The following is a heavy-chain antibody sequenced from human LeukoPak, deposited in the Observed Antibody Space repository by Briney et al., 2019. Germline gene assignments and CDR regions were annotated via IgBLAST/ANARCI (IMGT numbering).Heavy chain of an antibody. CDR1: GFTFSSYA. CDR3: AKVGLWFGELSGS. D-gene: IGHD3-10*01. CDR2: ISGSGGST. J-gene: IGHJ4*02. Sequence: GGSLRLSCAASGFTFSSYAMSWVRQAPGKGLEWVSAISGSGGSTCYADSVKGRFTISRDNSKDTLYLQMNSLRAEDTAVYYCAKVGLWFGELSGSWGQGTLVTVSS. V-gene: IGHV3-23*01.